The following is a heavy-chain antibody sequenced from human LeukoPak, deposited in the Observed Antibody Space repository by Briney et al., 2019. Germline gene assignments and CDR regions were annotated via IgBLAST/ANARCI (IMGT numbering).Heavy chain of an antibody. J-gene: IGHJ4*02. CDR1: GFTVSSNY. V-gene: IGHV3-53*01. CDR3: AREGASSSFGY. CDR2: LYSGGNT. D-gene: IGHD6-13*01. Sequence: GGSLRLSCVVSGFTVSSNYMSWVRQAPGKGLEWVSVLYSGGNTYHADSVKGRFTISRDNSKNTLYPQMNSLRAEGTAVYYCAREGASSSFGYWGQGTLVTVSS.